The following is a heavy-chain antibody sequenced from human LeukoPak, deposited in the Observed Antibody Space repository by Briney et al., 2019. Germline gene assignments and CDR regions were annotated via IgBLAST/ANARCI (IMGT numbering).Heavy chain of an antibody. CDR3: AKDLMRGLYRPLDF. CDR1: GFTFSRYT. V-gene: IGHV3-21*01. D-gene: IGHD6-19*01. Sequence: PGGSLRLSCAPSGFTFSRYTMNWVRQAPGKGLEWVSSISSNGYYVYQADSVKGRFTISRDISKNTLYLHMNSLRTEDTALYYCAKDLMRGLYRPLDFWGQGTLVTVSS. CDR2: ISSNGYYV. J-gene: IGHJ4*02.